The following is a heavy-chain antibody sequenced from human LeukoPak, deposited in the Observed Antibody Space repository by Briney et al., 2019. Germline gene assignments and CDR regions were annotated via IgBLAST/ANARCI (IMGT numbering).Heavy chain of an antibody. CDR3: ARASSESGIAFDY. CDR2: IYYSGAA. J-gene: IGHJ4*02. D-gene: IGHD6-13*01. V-gene: IGHV4-30-2*01. CDR1: GDSINSGGHY. Sequence: SETLSLTCTVSGDSINSGGHYWSWIRQPPGKGLEWIGYIYYSGAAYYSSSLKSRVTISVDGSKNQFSLKLPSVTAADTAVYYCARASSESGIAFDYWGQGTLVAVSP.